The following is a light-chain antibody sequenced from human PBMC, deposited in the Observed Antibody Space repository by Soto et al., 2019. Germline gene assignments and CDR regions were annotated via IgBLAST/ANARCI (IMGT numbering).Light chain of an antibody. V-gene: IGKV4-1*01. CDR1: QSVLYSSNNKNY. CDR3: QQYYSIPWT. CDR2: WAS. J-gene: IGKJ1*01. Sequence: DIVMTQSPDSLAVSLGERATINCKSSQSVLYSSNNKNYLTWYQQKPGQPPKLLIYWASTRESGVRDRFSGSGSGTDFTLSISSLQAEDVAVYYCQQYYSIPWTCGQGTKVEIK.